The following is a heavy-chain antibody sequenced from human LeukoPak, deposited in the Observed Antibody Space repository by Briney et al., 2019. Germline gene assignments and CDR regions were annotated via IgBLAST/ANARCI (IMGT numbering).Heavy chain of an antibody. D-gene: IGHD3-9*01. CDR1: GFTFRGYE. CDR3: TRVRCSGSSCHDIYFDY. V-gene: IGHV3-48*03. Sequence: GRSLRLSCEASGFTFRGYEMNWVRQAPGTGLEWVSYISSSGRTIYYADSVKGRFTMSRDNAENSLSLQMSSLRAEDTAVYYCTRVRCSGSSCHDIYFDYWGRGSQVSVSS. CDR2: ISSSGRTI. J-gene: IGHJ4*02.